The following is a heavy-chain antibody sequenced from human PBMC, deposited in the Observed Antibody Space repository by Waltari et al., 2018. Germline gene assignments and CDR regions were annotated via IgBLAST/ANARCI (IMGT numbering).Heavy chain of an antibody. CDR3: AAALGGGISASRPFHF. CDR2: LDPEDGQA. D-gene: IGHD3-10*01. V-gene: IGHV1-69-2*01. Sequence: EVQLLQSGAEVKKPGTPVKISCKVYGDTCPDKYIHGIQQAPGKGLQWMGLLDPEDGQAVYAEKFQGRVTMTADTSIHTAYMELTSLTSEDTAFYYCAAALGGGISASRPFHFWGQGTMITVSS. J-gene: IGHJ3*01. CDR1: GDTCPDKY.